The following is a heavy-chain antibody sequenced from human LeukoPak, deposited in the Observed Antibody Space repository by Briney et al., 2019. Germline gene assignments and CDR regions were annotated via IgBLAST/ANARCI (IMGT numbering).Heavy chain of an antibody. V-gene: IGHV1-69*13. D-gene: IGHD6-19*01. J-gene: IGHJ4*02. CDR1: GGTFSSYA. CDR2: IIPIFG. CDR3: ARDLSRVLRYKDRIAVAGTIPSFGY. Sequence: SVKVSCKASGGTFSSYAISWVRQAPGQGLEWMGGIIPIFGTADESTSTAYMELSSLRSEDTAVYYCARDLSRVLRYKDRIAVAGTIPSFGYWGQGTLVTVSS.